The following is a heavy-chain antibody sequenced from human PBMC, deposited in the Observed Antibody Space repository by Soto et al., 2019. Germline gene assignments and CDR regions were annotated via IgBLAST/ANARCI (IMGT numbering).Heavy chain of an antibody. CDR1: GFTFSSYA. Sequence: PGESLRLSCAAPGFTFSSYAMHWVRQAPGKGLEWVAVISYDGSNKYYADSVKGRFTISRDNSKNTLYLQMNSLRAEDTAVYDCARPLVREVIVDYFDYWGQGT. V-gene: IGHV3-30-3*01. J-gene: IGHJ4*02. CDR3: ARPLVREVIVDYFDY. D-gene: IGHD3-10*01. CDR2: ISYDGSNK.